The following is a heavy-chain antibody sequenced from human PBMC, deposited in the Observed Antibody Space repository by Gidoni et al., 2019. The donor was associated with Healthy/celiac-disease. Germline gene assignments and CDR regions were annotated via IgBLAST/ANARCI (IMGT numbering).Heavy chain of an antibody. D-gene: IGHD3-3*01. CDR2: ISSSSSYI. J-gene: IGHJ6*03. CDR3: ARAHYDFWSGYAQIAYYYYMDV. Sequence: EVQLVESGGGLVKPGGSLRLSCAASGFTFSSYSMNWVRQAPGKGLEWVSSISSSSSYIYYADSVKGRFTISRDNAKNSLYLQMNSLRAEDTAVYYCARAHYDFWSGYAQIAYYYYMDVWGKGTTVTVSS. CDR1: GFTFSSYS. V-gene: IGHV3-21*01.